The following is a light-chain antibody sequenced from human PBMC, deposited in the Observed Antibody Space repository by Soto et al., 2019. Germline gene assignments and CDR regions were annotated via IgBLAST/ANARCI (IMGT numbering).Light chain of an antibody. Sequence: SYELTQPPSVSVSPGQTASITCSGDKLGDKYACWYQQKPGQSPVLVIYQDSKRPSGIPERFSGSNSGNTATLTISGTQAMDEADYYCQAWDSSTAYYVFGTGTKLNVL. CDR2: QDS. CDR3: QAWDSSTAYYV. V-gene: IGLV3-1*01. CDR1: KLGDKY. J-gene: IGLJ1*01.